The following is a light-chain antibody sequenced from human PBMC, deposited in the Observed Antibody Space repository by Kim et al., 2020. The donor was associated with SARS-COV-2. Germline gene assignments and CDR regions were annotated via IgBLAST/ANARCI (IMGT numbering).Light chain of an antibody. CDR1: RSVNSGY. J-gene: IGKJ4*01. CDR2: GAS. Sequence: PGDVAPLPCRASRSVNSGYFAWYPQKPGQPPRRLFSGASSRSTGIPDWFSGSGSGTDITLTISRLEPEDFAVYYCQQYGASPRFGGGTKVDIK. V-gene: IGKV3-20*01. CDR3: QQYGASPR.